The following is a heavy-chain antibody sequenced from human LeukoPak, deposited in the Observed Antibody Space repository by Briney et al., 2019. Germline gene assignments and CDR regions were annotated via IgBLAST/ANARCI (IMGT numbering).Heavy chain of an antibody. CDR3: AGEKPYCSGGSCYASFDY. CDR1: GYTFTGYY. V-gene: IGHV1-2*02. Sequence: ASVKVSCKASGYTFTGYYMHWVRQAPGQGLEWMEWINPNSGGTNYAQKFQGRVTMTRDTSISTAYMELSRLRSDDTAVYYCAGEKPYCSGGSCYASFDYWGQGTLVTVSS. D-gene: IGHD2-15*01. J-gene: IGHJ4*02. CDR2: INPNSGGT.